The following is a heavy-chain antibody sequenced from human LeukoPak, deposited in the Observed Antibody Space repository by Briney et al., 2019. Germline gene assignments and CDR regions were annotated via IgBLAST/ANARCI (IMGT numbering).Heavy chain of an antibody. CDR3: AKMEGQRLYDYCMDV. J-gene: IGHJ6*03. CDR2: MSGSGYYT. CDR1: GFTFNSYA. V-gene: IGHV3-23*01. D-gene: IGHD3-3*01. Sequence: GGSLRLSCAASGFTFNSYAMSWVRQAPGKGLEWVSAMSGSGYYTYYVESVKGRFTISRDNSKNTLYLHMNSLRADDTAVYYCAKMEGQRLYDYCMDVWGRGTTVTVSS.